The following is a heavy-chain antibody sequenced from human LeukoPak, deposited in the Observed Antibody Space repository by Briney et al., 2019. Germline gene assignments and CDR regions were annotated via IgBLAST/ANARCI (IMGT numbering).Heavy chain of an antibody. V-gene: IGHV5-51*01. J-gene: IGHJ6*02. D-gene: IGHD2-21*01. CDR2: IYPGDSDT. CDR1: GYSFTSYW. Sequence: HGESLKISCEGSGYSFTSYWIAWVRQMPGKGLEWMGTIYPGDSDTRYSPSFQGQVTISVDKSITTAFLQWSSLKASDTAMYYCARSDRPHIIQYGSDVWGQGTTITVSS. CDR3: ARSDRPHIIQYGSDV.